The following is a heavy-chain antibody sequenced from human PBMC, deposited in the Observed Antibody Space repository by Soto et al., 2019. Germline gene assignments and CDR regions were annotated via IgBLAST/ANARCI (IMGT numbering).Heavy chain of an antibody. CDR2: ISYDGSNK. D-gene: IGHD3-16*02. V-gene: IGHV3-30*18. J-gene: IGHJ4*02. Sequence: PGGSLRLSCAASGFTFSSYGMHWVRQAPGKGLEWVAVISYDGSNKYYADSVKGRFTISRDNSKNTLYLQMNSLRAEDTAVYYCAKDFAIVPYIVANPGFDYWGQGTLVTVSS. CDR1: GFTFSSYG. CDR3: AKDFAIVPYIVANPGFDY.